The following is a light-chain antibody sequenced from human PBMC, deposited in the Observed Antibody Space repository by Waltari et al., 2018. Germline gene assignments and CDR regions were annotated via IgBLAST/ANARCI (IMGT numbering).Light chain of an antibody. CDR2: DVI. V-gene: IGLV2-14*03. CDR1: SRYVGGYNY. J-gene: IGLJ2*01. CDR3: SSYTSSSTVV. Sequence: QSALTQPASVSGSPGQSTTISCTGTSRYVGGYNYFSWYQQNPGKAPKLMIYDVINRPLGISNRFSGSKSGNTASLTISGLQAEDEADYYCSSYTSSSTVVFGGGTKLTVL.